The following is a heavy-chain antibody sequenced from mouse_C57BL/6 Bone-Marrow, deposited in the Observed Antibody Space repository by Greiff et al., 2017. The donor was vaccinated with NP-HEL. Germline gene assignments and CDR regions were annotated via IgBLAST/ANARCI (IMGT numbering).Heavy chain of an antibody. D-gene: IGHD2-4*01. J-gene: IGHJ2*01. CDR1: GYTFTSYW. CDR3: ARGGLRRSDFDY. CDR2: IDPNSGGT. V-gene: IGHV1-72*01. Sequence: QVQLQQPGAELVKPGASVKLSCKASGYTFTSYWMHWVKQRPGRGLEWIGRIDPNSGGTKYNEKFKSKATLTVDKPSSPAYMQLSSLTAEDSAVDYWARGGLRRSDFDYWGQGTTLTVSS.